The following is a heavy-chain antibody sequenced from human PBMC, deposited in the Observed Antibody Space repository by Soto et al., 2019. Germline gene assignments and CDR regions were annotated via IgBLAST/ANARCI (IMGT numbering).Heavy chain of an antibody. CDR1: GYTFTGYY. Sequence: ASVKVSCKASGYTFTGYYMHWVRQAPGQGLEWMGWINPNSGGTNYAQKFQGWVTMTRDTSISTAYMELSRLRSGDTAVYYCARDISSGYRAFDFWGQGTLVTVSS. V-gene: IGHV1-2*04. J-gene: IGHJ4*02. D-gene: IGHD3-22*01. CDR2: INPNSGGT. CDR3: ARDISSGYRAFDF.